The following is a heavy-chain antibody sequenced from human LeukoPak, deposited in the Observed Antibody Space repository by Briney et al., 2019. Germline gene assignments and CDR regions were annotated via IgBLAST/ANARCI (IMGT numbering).Heavy chain of an antibody. Sequence: SETLSLTCTVSGGSISSYYWSWIRQPPGKGLEWIGYIYYSGSTNYNPSLKSRVTISVDTSKNQFSLKLSSVTAADTAVYYCARGGRGNAGATGHRIRFDYWGQGTLVTVSS. V-gene: IGHV4-59*01. CDR3: ARGGRGNAGATGHRIRFDY. D-gene: IGHD1-26*01. CDR2: IYYSGST. CDR1: GGSISSYY. J-gene: IGHJ4*02.